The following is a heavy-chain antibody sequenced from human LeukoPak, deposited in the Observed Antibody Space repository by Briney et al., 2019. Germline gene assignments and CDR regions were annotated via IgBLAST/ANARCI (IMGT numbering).Heavy chain of an antibody. D-gene: IGHD7-27*01. CDR3: TRDRGSSTLGDY. CDR2: IRSKAFGETA. CDR1: GFTFGDYA. Sequence: PGGSLRLSCTVSGFTFGDYAINWVRQAPGKGLEWVGFIRSKAFGETAEYAASVKGRFTISRDDSKSIAYLQMNSLKTEDTAVYYCTRDRGSSTLGDYWGQGTLVIVSS. V-gene: IGHV3-49*04. J-gene: IGHJ4*02.